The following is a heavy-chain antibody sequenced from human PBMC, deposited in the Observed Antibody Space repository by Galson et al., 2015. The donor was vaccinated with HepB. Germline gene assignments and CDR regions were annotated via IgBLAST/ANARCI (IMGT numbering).Heavy chain of an antibody. V-gene: IGHV3-48*02. CDR3: ARGGSVVTGPDAFDT. D-gene: IGHD2-21*02. J-gene: IGHJ3*02. Sequence: SLRLSCAASTFIFSTYSMNWVRQAPGKGLEWVSYISSSSRTIYYADSVKGRFTISRDNAKNSLYLQMNSLRDEDTAVYYCARGGSVVTGPDAFDTWGQGTMVTVSS. CDR2: ISSSSRTI. CDR1: TFIFSTYS.